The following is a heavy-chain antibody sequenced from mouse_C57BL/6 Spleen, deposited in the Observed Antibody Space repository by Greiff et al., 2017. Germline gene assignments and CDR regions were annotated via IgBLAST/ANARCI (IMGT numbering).Heavy chain of an antibody. CDR1: GYTFTSYW. CDR3: ARSKRDYAMDY. V-gene: IGHV1-72*01. Sequence: QVQLQQPGAELVKPGASVKLSCKASGYTFTSYWMHWVKQRPGRGLEWIGRIDPNSGGTKYNEKFKSKATLTVDKPSSTAYMQLSSLTSEESAVYYCARSKRDYAMDYWGQGTSVTVSS. J-gene: IGHJ4*01. CDR2: IDPNSGGT.